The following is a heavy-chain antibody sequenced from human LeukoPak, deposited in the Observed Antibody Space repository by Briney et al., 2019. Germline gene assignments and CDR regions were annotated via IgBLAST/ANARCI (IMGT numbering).Heavy chain of an antibody. D-gene: IGHD6-19*01. V-gene: IGHV4-59*01. CDR1: GGSISSDH. CDR2: IYHPGST. Sequence: SETLSLTCSVSGGSISSDHWSWIRQSPGKGLEWIGYIYHPGSTNYNPSLKSRVTMSVDRSKNQFSLKLTSVTAADTAVYYCARDKSGWSTHDYWGQGTLVTVSS. J-gene: IGHJ4*02. CDR3: ARDKSGWSTHDY.